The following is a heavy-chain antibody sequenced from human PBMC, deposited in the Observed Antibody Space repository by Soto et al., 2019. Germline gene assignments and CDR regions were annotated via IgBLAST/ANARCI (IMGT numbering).Heavy chain of an antibody. CDR1: GFTFSSYA. CDR2: ITSSGGNT. Sequence: EVQLVESGGGLVQPGGSLRLSCAASGFTFSSYAMHWVRQAPGKGLEYVSVITSSGGNTDYASSVKGRFTISRDNSKNTLYLQMGSLRAEDMAVYYGARRIPFGCGMDVWGQGTTVTVSS. J-gene: IGHJ6*02. D-gene: IGHD6-19*01. CDR3: ARRIPFGCGMDV. V-gene: IGHV3-64*01.